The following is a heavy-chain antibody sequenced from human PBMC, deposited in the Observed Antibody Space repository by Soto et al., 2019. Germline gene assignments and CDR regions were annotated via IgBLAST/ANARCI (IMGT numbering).Heavy chain of an antibody. Sequence: SQTLSLTCVISGDSVSSNSAAWNWIRQSPSRGLEWLGRTYYRSKWYNDYAVSVKSRITINPDTSKNQFSLQLNSVTPEDTAVYYCARDRATIKYSSGWYPFHYYCMDAWGQGTTVTVSS. CDR2: TYYRSKWYN. V-gene: IGHV6-1*01. CDR1: GDSVSSNSAA. CDR3: ARDRATIKYSSGWYPFHYYCMDA. D-gene: IGHD6-19*01. J-gene: IGHJ6*02.